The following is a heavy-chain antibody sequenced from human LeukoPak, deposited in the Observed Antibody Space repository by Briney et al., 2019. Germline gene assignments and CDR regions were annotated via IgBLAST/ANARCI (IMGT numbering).Heavy chain of an antibody. CDR2: ISSDASIT. Sequence: GGSLRLSCAASGFTFSTYWMHWVRQDPGKGLVWVSRISSDASITSYADPVKGRFTISRDNAKNTLYLQMNSLRAEDTAVYYCAKGGNTPVQSYFDYWGQGTLVTVSS. J-gene: IGHJ4*02. V-gene: IGHV3-74*01. CDR3: AKGGNTPVQSYFDY. CDR1: GFTFSTYW. D-gene: IGHD2-2*02.